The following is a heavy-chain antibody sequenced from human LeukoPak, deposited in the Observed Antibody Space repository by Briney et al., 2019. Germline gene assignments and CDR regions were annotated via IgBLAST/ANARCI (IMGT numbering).Heavy chain of an antibody. CDR1: GFTFSSYS. CDR2: ISSSSSTI. V-gene: IGHV3-48*01. D-gene: IGHD1-1*01. Sequence: PGGSLRLSCAASGFTFSSYSMNWVRQAPGKGLEWVSYISSSSSTIYYADSVKGRFTISRDNAKNSLYLQMNSLRAEDTAVYYCARALRYNWNDAYFDYWGQGTLVTVSS. CDR3: ARALRYNWNDAYFDY. J-gene: IGHJ4*02.